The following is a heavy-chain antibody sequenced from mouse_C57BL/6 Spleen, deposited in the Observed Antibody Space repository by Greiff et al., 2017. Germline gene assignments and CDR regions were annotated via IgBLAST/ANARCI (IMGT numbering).Heavy chain of an antibody. J-gene: IGHJ2*01. CDR2: IRSKSNNYAT. CDR1: GFSFNTYA. D-gene: IGHD3-3*01. Sequence: EVQLVESGGGLVQPKGSLKLSCAASGFSFNTYAMNWVRQAPGKGLEWVARIRSKSNNYATYYADSVKDRFTISRDDSESMLYLQMNNLKTEDTAMYYCVRQPGRGYFDYWGQGTTLTVSS. CDR3: VRQPGRGYFDY. V-gene: IGHV10-1*01.